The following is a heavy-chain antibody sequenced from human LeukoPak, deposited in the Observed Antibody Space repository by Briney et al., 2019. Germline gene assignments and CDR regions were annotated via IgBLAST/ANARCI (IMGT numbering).Heavy chain of an antibody. CDR1: GFTFSSYG. CDR3: AREYSGFDFFDY. CDR2: IWYDGSNK. J-gene: IGHJ4*02. Sequence: PGGSLRLSCAASGFTFSSYGMHWVRQAPGKGLEWVAVIWYDGSNKYYADSVKGRFTISRDNSKNTLYLQMNSLRAEDTAVYYCAREYSGFDFFDYWGQGTLATVSS. V-gene: IGHV3-33*01. D-gene: IGHD5-12*01.